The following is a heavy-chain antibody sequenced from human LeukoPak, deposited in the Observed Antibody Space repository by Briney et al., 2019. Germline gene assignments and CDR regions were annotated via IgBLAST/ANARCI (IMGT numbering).Heavy chain of an antibody. D-gene: IGHD4-17*01. Sequence: SETLSLTCIVSGGPISTHYWSWSRQPPGKGLEWIGYNDYSGSTNYNPSLKSRVTISVDKSKNQFSLKLSSVTAADTAVYYCARTDADYDDYGRDYYYYMDVWGKGTTVTVSS. CDR2: NDYSGST. CDR1: GGPISTHY. J-gene: IGHJ6*03. V-gene: IGHV4-59*08. CDR3: ARTDADYDDYGRDYYYYMDV.